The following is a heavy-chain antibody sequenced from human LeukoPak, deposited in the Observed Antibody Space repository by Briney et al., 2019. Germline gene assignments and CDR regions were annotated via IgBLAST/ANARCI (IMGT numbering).Heavy chain of an antibody. Sequence: PGGSLRLSCTASGFTFSSYSMNWVRQAPGKGLEWVSSISSSGTYIYYADSIKGRFTISRDNAKNSFYLHMNSLRAEDTAVYYCAELGITMIGGVWGKGTTVTISS. V-gene: IGHV3-21*01. D-gene: IGHD3-10*02. J-gene: IGHJ6*04. CDR3: AELGITMIGGV. CDR2: ISSSGTYI. CDR1: GFTFSSYS.